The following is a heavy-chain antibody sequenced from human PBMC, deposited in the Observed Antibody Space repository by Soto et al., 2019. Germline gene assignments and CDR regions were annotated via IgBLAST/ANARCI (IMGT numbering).Heavy chain of an antibody. CDR1: GGSFSGYY. V-gene: IGHV4-34*01. Sequence: SETLSLTCAVYGGSFSGYYWTWIRQPPGTGLEWIGEINHSGSTNYNPSLKSRVTISVDTSKNQFSLKLTSVTAADTAVYYCERDKNTGLFDYWGQGTLVT. D-gene: IGHD2-8*02. J-gene: IGHJ4*02. CDR3: ERDKNTGLFDY. CDR2: INHSGST.